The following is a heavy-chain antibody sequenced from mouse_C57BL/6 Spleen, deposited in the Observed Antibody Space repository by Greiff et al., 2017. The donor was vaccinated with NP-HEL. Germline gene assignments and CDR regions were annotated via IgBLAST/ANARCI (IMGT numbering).Heavy chain of an antibody. CDR2: IHPNSGST. D-gene: IGHD1-1*01. V-gene: IGHV1-64*01. J-gene: IGHJ4*01. CDR3: ARGWGIYYYGSSPYYYAMDY. CDR1: GYTFTSYW. Sequence: QVQLQQPGAELVKPGASVKLSCKASGYTFTSYWMHWVKQRPGQGLEWIGMIHPNSGSTNYNEKFKSKATLTVDKSSSTAYMQLSSLTSEDSAVYYCARGWGIYYYGSSPYYYAMDYWGQGTSVTVSS.